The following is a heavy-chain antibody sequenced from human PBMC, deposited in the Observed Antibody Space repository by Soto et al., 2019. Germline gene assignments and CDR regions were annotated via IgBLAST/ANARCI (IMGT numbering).Heavy chain of an antibody. D-gene: IGHD2-21*02. CDR1: GGSISSYY. CDR3: ARGVAVTFVDY. V-gene: IGHV4-59*01. Sequence: SETLSLTCTVSGGSISSYYWIWIRQPPVNGLEFIGYIYYIFSTNYNPSLKSRFTISLYTSKNHFSLKLISVTAADTAVYYCARGVAVTFVDYWSQGTLVTVSS. CDR2: IYYIFST. J-gene: IGHJ4*02.